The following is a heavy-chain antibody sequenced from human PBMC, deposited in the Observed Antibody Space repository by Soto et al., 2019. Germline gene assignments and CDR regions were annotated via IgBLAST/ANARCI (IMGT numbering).Heavy chain of an antibody. CDR3: ARGAAEVDAFDI. D-gene: IGHD2-15*01. CDR2: IYYSGST. CDR1: GGSISSGGYY. Sequence: SETLSLTCTVSGGSISSGGYYWSWIRQHPGKGLEWIGYIYYSGSTYYNPSLKSRVTISVDTSKNQFSLKLSSVTAADTAVYYCARGAAEVDAFDIWGQATMVTVPS. V-gene: IGHV4-31*03. J-gene: IGHJ3*02.